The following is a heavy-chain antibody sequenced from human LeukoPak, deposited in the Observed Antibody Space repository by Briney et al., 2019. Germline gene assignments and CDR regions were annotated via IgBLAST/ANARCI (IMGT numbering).Heavy chain of an antibody. D-gene: IGHD2-8*01. CDR1: GGSFSGYY. J-gene: IGHJ5*02. CDR3: ARGLVLMVYAIHEEYNWFDP. Sequence: SETLSLTCAVYGGSFSGYYWSWIRQPPGKGLEWIGEINHSGSTNYNPSLKSRVTISVDTSKNQFSLKLSSVTAADTAVYYCARGLVLMVYAIHEEYNWFDPWGQGTLVTVSS. CDR2: INHSGST. V-gene: IGHV4-34*01.